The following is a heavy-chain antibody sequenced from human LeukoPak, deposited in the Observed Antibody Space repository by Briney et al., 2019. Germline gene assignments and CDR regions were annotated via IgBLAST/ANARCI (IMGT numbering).Heavy chain of an antibody. Sequence: PSETLSLTCTVSGGSISSYYWSWIRQPPGKGLEWIGYIYYSGSTNYNPSLKSRVTISVDTSKNQFSLKLSSVTAADTAVYYCARDIAVAGHSDAFDIWGQGTMVTVSS. CDR2: IYYSGST. CDR1: GGSISSYY. V-gene: IGHV4-59*01. D-gene: IGHD6-19*01. CDR3: ARDIAVAGHSDAFDI. J-gene: IGHJ3*02.